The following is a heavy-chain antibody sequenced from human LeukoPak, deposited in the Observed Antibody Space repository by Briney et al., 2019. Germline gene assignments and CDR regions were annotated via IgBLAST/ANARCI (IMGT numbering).Heavy chain of an antibody. V-gene: IGHV4-61*01. D-gene: IGHD1-26*01. CDR3: AKDVFMGGYSGLYNRVVEAGYYYYGMDV. CDR1: GGSVSSGSYY. J-gene: IGHJ6*02. Sequence: SETLSLTCTVSGGSVSSGSYYWSWIRQPPGKGLEWIGYIYYSGSTNYNPSLKSRVTISVDTSKNQFSLKLSSVTAADTAVYYCAKDVFMGGYSGLYNRVVEAGYYYYGMDVWGQGTTVTVSS. CDR2: IYYSGST.